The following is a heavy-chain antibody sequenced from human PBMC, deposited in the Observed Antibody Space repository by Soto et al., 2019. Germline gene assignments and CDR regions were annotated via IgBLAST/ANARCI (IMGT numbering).Heavy chain of an antibody. CDR3: AVRYYCSGGSCYSVAGAFDI. CDR1: GGTFSSYT. V-gene: IGHV1-69*02. D-gene: IGHD2-15*01. J-gene: IGHJ3*02. Sequence: GASVKVSCKASGGTFSSYTICWVRQSPGQGLEWMGRIIPILGIANYAQKFQGRVTITADKSTSTAYMELSSLRSEDTAVYYCAVRYYCSGGSCYSVAGAFDIWGQGTMVTVSS. CDR2: IIPILGIA.